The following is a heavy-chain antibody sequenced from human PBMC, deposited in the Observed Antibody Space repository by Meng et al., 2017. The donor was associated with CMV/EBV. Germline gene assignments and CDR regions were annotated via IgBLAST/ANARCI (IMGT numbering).Heavy chain of an antibody. CDR2: ISGSGVSR. V-gene: IGHV3-23*01. D-gene: IGHD2-2*02. J-gene: IGHJ6*02. Sequence: GGSLRLSCTASGFTFRNAMNWVRQAPGKGLEWVSVISGSGVSRYYADSVKGRFTISRDNSRRTLYLQMNSLRAEDTAVYYCARGSGAKDIVVVPAAIHGGYYYYGMDVWGQGTTVTVSS. CDR1: GFTFRNA. CDR3: ARGSGAKDIVVVPAAIHGGYYYYGMDV.